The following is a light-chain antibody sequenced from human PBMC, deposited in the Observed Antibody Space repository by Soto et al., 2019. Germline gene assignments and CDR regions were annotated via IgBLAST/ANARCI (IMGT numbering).Light chain of an antibody. Sequence: QSALTQPASVSGSPGQSITISCTGSSSDVGRYNYVSWYQHHPGKAPKLMIYEVSNRPSGVSNRFSGSKSGNTASLTISGLQADDEADYHCSSYTNSSTLYVFGTGTKATVL. CDR2: EVS. J-gene: IGLJ1*01. CDR1: SSDVGRYNY. CDR3: SSYTNSSTLYV. V-gene: IGLV2-14*01.